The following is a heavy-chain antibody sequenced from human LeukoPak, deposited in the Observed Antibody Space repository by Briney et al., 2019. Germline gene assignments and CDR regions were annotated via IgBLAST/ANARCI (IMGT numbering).Heavy chain of an antibody. V-gene: IGHV3-7*03. CDR3: ARGPSGYDPYYFDY. D-gene: IGHD5-12*01. CDR2: IKQDGSEK. CDR1: GFTFSNYW. J-gene: IGHJ4*02. Sequence: GGSLRLSCAASGFTFSNYWMSWVRQAPGKGLEWVANIKQDGSEKYYMDSVKGRFTISRDNAKNSLYLQMNSLRAEDTAVYYCARGPSGYDPYYFDYWGQGTLVTVSS.